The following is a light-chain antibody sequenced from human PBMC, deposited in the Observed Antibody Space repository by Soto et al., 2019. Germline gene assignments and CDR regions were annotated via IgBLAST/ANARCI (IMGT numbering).Light chain of an antibody. CDR2: ATS. Sequence: EIVMTQSPATLSVSPGARATLSCRASHRVSSYLAWYQQKPGQAPSLLIYATSTRATGIPARFSGSGSGTEFTITISSLQSEDCEVYYCQQYNNWPLTFGGGTKVDI. J-gene: IGKJ4*01. CDR1: HRVSSY. CDR3: QQYNNWPLT. V-gene: IGKV3-15*01.